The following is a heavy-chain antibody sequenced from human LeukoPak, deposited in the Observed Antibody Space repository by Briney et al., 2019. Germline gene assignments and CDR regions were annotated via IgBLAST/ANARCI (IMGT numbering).Heavy chain of an antibody. CDR2: INHRRST. CDR3: ARGGVVVVNSWFDP. D-gene: IGHD3-22*01. J-gene: IGHJ5*02. V-gene: IGHV4-34*01. CDR1: GGSFSGYY. Sequence: PSETLSLTCAVYGGSFSGYYWSWIRQPPGKGLEWIGEINHRRSTNYNPSLKSRVTISVDTSKNQFSLKLSSVAAADTAVYYCARGGVVVVNSWFDPWGQGTLVTVSS.